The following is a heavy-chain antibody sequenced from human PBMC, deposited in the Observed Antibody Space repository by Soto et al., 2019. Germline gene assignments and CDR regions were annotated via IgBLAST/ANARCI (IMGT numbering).Heavy chain of an antibody. CDR2: ISYDGSNK. Sequence: GGSLRLSCAASGFTFSSYGMHWVRQAPGKGLEWVAVISYDGSNKYYADSVKGRFTISRDNSKNTLYLQMNSLRAEDTAVYYCAKAVAWDYGDPSFDYWGQGTLVTVSS. D-gene: IGHD4-17*01. CDR1: GFTFSSYG. CDR3: AKAVAWDYGDPSFDY. V-gene: IGHV3-30*18. J-gene: IGHJ4*02.